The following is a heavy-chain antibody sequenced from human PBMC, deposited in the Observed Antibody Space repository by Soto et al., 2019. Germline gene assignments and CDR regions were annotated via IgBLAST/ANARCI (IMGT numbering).Heavy chain of an antibody. D-gene: IGHD4-4*01. Sequence: VGSLRLSCAASGFTFFSYTMNWVRQAPGKGLEWVATIGSDGNYIYYADSVKGRFTISRDNAKNLLYLEMNSVRGEDTALYYCARDYRQFDSWGQGTLVTVSS. V-gene: IGHV3-21*01. CDR3: ARDYRQFDS. CDR1: GFTFFSYT. J-gene: IGHJ4*02. CDR2: IGSDGNYI.